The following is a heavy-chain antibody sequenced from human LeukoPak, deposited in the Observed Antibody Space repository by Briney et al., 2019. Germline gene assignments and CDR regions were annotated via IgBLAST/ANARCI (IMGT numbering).Heavy chain of an antibody. J-gene: IGHJ4*02. CDR1: GFTVSSNY. Sequence: GGSLRLSCAASGFTVSSNYMSWVRQAPGKGLEWVSVIYSGGSTYYADSVKGRFTISRDNSKNTLYLQMNSLRAEDTAVYYCARAAAAAGSWTPLDYWGQGTLVTVSS. CDR3: ARAAAAAGSWTPLDY. V-gene: IGHV3-66*01. CDR2: IYSGGST. D-gene: IGHD6-13*01.